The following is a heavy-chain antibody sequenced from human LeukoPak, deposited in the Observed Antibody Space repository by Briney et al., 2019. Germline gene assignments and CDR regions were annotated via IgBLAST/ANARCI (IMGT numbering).Heavy chain of an antibody. D-gene: IGHD6-19*01. V-gene: IGHV4-59*01. CDR2: IYYSGST. CDR1: GGSISNYY. CDR3: ARRYSSGWYVDY. Sequence: SETLSLTCTVSGGSISNYYWSWIRQPPGKGLEWIGYIYYSGSTNYNPSLKSRVTISVDTSKNQFSLKLSSVTAADTAVYYCARRYSSGWYVDYWGQGTLVTVSS. J-gene: IGHJ4*02.